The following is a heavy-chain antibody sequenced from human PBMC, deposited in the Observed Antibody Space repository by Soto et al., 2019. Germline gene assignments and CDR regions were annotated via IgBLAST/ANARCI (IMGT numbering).Heavy chain of an antibody. V-gene: IGHV4-34*01. CDR3: ATTSWSHNLFGP. Sequence: PXPTLSLTGAVYAGCFSGYYGSGMRQSPGKGLEWIGEINHSGSTNYNPSLKRRVNTSLDTSKNQFSLKLTSVTAADTAAYYRATTSWSHNLFGPWGQGPLVTFSS. CDR1: AGCFSGYY. D-gene: IGHD6-13*01. J-gene: IGHJ5*02. CDR2: INHSGST.